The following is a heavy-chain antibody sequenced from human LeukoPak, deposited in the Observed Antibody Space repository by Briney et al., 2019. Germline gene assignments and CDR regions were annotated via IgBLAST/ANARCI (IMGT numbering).Heavy chain of an antibody. Sequence: SETLSLTCTLSGDSIRSDYWSWIRHPPGKGLEWIGYTSYSGRTHYTPSLKSRVTISLDTSKNQFSRSLTSVTAAGTAVYYCAGHIVTTTAVDYWGQGTVVTVSS. CDR2: TSYSGRT. CDR3: AGHIVTTTAVDY. D-gene: IGHD4-11*01. CDR1: GDSIRSDY. J-gene: IGHJ4*02. V-gene: IGHV4-59*08.